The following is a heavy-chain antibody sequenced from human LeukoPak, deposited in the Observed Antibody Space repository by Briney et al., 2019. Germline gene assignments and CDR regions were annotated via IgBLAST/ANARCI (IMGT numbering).Heavy chain of an antibody. Sequence: TSETLSLTCAVSGGSISSGGYSWSWIRQPPGKGLEWIGYIYHSGSTYYNPSLKSRVTISVDRSKNQFPLKLSSVTAADTAVYYCARVGDYYGSGSHFDYWGQGTLVTGSS. CDR2: IYHSGST. J-gene: IGHJ4*02. CDR1: GGSISSGGYS. D-gene: IGHD3-10*01. CDR3: ARVGDYYGSGSHFDY. V-gene: IGHV4-30-2*01.